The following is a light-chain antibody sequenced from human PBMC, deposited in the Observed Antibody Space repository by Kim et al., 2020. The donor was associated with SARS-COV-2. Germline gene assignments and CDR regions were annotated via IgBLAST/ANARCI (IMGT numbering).Light chain of an antibody. V-gene: IGKV1-39*01. CDR2: ASS. CDR3: QQSYTTPGT. J-gene: IGKJ2*02. CDR1: QRITTF. Sequence: IQMTQSPSSLSASVGDRVTITCRASQRITTFLNWYQQHPGKAPKLLIYASSSLQSGVPSRFSGSGSGTDFTLTISSLQPEDFATYFCQQSYTTPGTFGQGTKLEI.